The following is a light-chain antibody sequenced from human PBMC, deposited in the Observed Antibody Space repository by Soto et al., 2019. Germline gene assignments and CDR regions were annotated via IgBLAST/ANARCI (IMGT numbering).Light chain of an antibody. CDR3: PSYTETTPHYV. Sequence: QSVPTQPASVSGSPGQSITISCSGTSSDIKSQNYVSWYQQHPGEGPQLIIYDVAKRPPGVSNRFSGSKSGDTASLVISGLQAEYEAEYYCPSYTETTPHYVFGTGTKLTVL. J-gene: IGLJ1*01. CDR2: DVA. V-gene: IGLV2-14*03. CDR1: SSDIKSQNY.